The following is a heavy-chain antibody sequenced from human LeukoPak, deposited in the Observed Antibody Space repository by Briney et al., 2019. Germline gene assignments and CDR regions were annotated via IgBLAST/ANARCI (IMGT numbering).Heavy chain of an antibody. Sequence: SETLSLTCTVSGGSISSYYWSWIRQPPGKGLEWIGYIYYSGSTNYNPSLKSRVTISVDTSKNQFSLKLSSVAAAAPAVYYCARAYSSDRYWYFDLWGRGTLVTVSS. J-gene: IGHJ2*01. V-gene: IGHV4-59*01. CDR2: IYYSGST. D-gene: IGHD6-19*01. CDR3: ARAYSSDRYWYFDL. CDR1: GGSISSYY.